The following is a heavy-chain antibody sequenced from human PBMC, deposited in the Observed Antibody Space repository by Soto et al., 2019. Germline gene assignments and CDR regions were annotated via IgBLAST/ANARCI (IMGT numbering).Heavy chain of an antibody. D-gene: IGHD5-12*01. V-gene: IGHV3-30-3*01. J-gene: IGHJ6*02. Sequence: QMQLVESGGGVVQPGRSLRLSCAASGFTFSSYPMHWVRQAPGKGLEGVAVISFDGSKKYYAGSVKGRFFISKDNSKKMLFIQMKSLREEDSAVHYRGRMAGSLAVFIYLYPVDGRNPVSDPDVWGQGTAVTVSS. CDR2: ISFDGSKK. CDR1: GFTFSSYP. CDR3: GRMAGSLAVFIYLYPVDGRNPVSDPDV.